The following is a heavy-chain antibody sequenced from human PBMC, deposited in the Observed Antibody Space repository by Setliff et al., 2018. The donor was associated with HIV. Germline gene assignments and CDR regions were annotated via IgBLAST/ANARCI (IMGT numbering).Heavy chain of an antibody. D-gene: IGHD3-10*01. CDR2: IYYSGST. CDR3: ARDRVVRGVITTYYYMDV. V-gene: IGHV4-39*07. Sequence: PSETLSLTCTVSGGSISSSSYYWGWIRQPPGKGLEWIGSIYYSGSTYYNRSLKSRVTISVDTSKNQFSLKLSSVTAADTAVYYCARDRVVRGVITTYYYMDVWGKGTTVTVSS. J-gene: IGHJ6*03. CDR1: GGSISSSSYY.